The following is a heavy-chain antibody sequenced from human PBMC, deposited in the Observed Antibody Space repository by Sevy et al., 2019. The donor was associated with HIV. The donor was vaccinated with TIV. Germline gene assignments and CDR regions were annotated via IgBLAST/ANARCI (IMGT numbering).Heavy chain of an antibody. CDR1: GFTFSKYW. J-gene: IGHJ6*02. CDR2: LKHDGFGK. V-gene: IGHV3-7*01. D-gene: IGHD3-3*01. CDR3: ARETYYDFWSGYSPRGMDV. Sequence: GGSLRLSCVGSGFTFSKYWLSWVRQAPGKGLEWVARLKHDGFGKYYVDSVKGRFTTSRDNAKNSLYLEMNSLRVEDTAVYYCARETYYDFWSGYSPRGMDVWGQGTTVTVSS.